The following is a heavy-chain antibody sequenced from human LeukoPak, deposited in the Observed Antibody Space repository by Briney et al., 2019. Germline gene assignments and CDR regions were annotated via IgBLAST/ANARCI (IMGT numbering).Heavy chain of an antibody. Sequence: GGSLRLSCAASGFTFSSYSMNWVRQAPGKGLEWVSAISGSGGSTYYADSVKGRFTISRDNSKKTLYLQMNSLRAEDTAVYYCAKDSKIVGPTFRSYHYMDVWGKGTTVTVSS. V-gene: IGHV3-23*01. CDR1: GFTFSSYS. CDR3: AKDSKIVGPTFRSYHYMDV. D-gene: IGHD1-26*01. CDR2: ISGSGGST. J-gene: IGHJ6*03.